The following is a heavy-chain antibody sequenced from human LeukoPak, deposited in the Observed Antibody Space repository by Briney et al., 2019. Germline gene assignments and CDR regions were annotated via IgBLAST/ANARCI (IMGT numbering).Heavy chain of an antibody. CDR3: ARGRSESDYGDYVGFGY. D-gene: IGHD4-17*01. V-gene: IGHV4-34*01. J-gene: IGHJ4*02. CDR1: GGSFSGYY. Sequence: SETLSLTCAVYGGSFSGYYWSWIRQPPGKGLEWIGEINNSGSTNYNPSLKSRVTISVDTSKNQFSLKLSSVTAADTAVYYCARGRSESDYGDYVGFGYWGQGTLLTVSS. CDR2: INNSGST.